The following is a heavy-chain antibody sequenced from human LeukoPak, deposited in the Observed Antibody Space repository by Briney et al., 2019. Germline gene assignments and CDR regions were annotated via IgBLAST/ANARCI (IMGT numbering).Heavy chain of an antibody. D-gene: IGHD4-11*01. CDR3: ARGFYSNYGAYYMDV. V-gene: IGHV4-34*01. CDR2: INHSGST. Sequence: PSETLSLTCSVYGGSFSGFYWSWIRQPPGKGLEWIGEINHSGSTNYNPSLKSRVTISVDTSKNQFSLKVSSVTAADTAAYYCARGFYSNYGAYYMDVWGKGTTVTVSS. CDR1: GGSFSGFY. J-gene: IGHJ6*03.